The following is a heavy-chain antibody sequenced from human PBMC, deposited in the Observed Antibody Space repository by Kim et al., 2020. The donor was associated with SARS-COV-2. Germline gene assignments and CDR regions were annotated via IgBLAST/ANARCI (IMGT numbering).Heavy chain of an antibody. V-gene: IGHV1-2*02. CDR3: ARDLGVVGATNGDY. Sequence: ASVKVSCKASGYTFTGYYIHWVRQAPGQGLEWMGWINPNSGGTNYAQKFQGRVTMTRDTSISTAYMELSRLRSDDTAVYYCARDLGVVGATNGDYWGQGTLVTVSS. CDR2: INPNSGGT. J-gene: IGHJ4*02. D-gene: IGHD1-26*01. CDR1: GYTFTGYY.